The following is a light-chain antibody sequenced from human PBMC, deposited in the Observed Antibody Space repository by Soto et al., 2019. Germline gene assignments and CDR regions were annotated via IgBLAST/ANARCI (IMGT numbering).Light chain of an antibody. V-gene: IGLV1-47*01. CDR3: AAWDGSLSGYV. J-gene: IGLJ1*01. CDR2: RNN. CDR1: SSNIGSNY. Sequence: QSVLTQPPSASGTPGRRVTISCSGSSSNIGSNYVYWYQQLPGTAPKLLIYRNNQRPSGVPDRFSGSKSGTSASLAISGLRSEDEADYYCAAWDGSLSGYVFGTGTKVTVL.